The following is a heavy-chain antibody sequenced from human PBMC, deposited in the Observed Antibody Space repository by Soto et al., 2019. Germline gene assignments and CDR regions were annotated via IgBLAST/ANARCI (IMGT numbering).Heavy chain of an antibody. CDR2: IIPIFGTA. CDR3: AAVKASGGPKDTLDY. V-gene: IGHV1-69*13. D-gene: IGHD4-4*01. J-gene: IGHJ4*02. CDR1: GGTFSSYA. Sequence: SVKVSCKASGGTFSSYAISWVRQAPGQGLEWMGGIIPIFGTANYAQKFQGRVTITADESTSTAYMELSSLRSEDTAVYYCAAVKASGGPKDTLDYWGQGTLVTVSS.